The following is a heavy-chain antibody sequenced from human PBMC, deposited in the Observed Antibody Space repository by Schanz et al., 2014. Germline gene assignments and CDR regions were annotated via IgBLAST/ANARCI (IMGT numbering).Heavy chain of an antibody. CDR2: IHTGSGNA. J-gene: IGHJ6*03. Sequence: QVQLVQSGAAAKKPGASVKVSCQASGHTLNDHAMHWVRQAPGQGPEWVGWIHTGSGNAKYSQKFEGRVTITRDTSASIVYMELSSLRSEDTAVFFCASGEARVTSSGVVIVPMNVWGKGTTXIVSS. V-gene: IGHV1-3*04. CDR1: GHTLNDHA. D-gene: IGHD3-3*01. CDR3: ASGEARVTSSGVVIVPMNV.